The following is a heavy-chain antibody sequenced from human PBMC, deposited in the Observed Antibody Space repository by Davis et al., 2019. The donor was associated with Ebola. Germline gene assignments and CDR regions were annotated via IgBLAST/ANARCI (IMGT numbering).Heavy chain of an antibody. V-gene: IGHV4-34*01. CDR2: INHSGST. D-gene: IGHD6-13*01. Sequence: SETLSLTCAVYGGSFSGYYWSWIRQPPRKGLEWIGEINHSGSTNYNSSLKSRVTISVDTSKNQFSLKLSSVTAADTAVYYCARGRGRSSSWFLPDHDYWGQGTLVTVSS. CDR3: ARGRGRSSSWFLPDHDY. J-gene: IGHJ4*02. CDR1: GGSFSGYY.